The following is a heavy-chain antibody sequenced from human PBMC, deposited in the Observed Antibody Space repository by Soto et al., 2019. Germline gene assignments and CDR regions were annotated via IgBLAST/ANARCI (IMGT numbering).Heavy chain of an antibody. D-gene: IGHD1-26*01. V-gene: IGHV1-2*04. CDR2: INPNSGGT. CDR3: AGEAVGATGPGAFDI. CDR1: GYTFTGYY. J-gene: IGHJ3*02. Sequence: GASVKVSCKASGYTFTGYYMHWVRQAPGQGLEWMGWINPNSGGTNYAQKFQGWVTMTRDTSISTAYMELSRLRSDDTAVYYCAGEAVGATGPGAFDIWGQGTMVTVSS.